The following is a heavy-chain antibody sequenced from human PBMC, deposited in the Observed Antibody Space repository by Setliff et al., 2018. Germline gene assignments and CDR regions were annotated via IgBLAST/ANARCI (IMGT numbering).Heavy chain of an antibody. D-gene: IGHD3-16*01. CDR1: GYTLNNYA. CDR2: INTKTGNP. Sequence: ASVKVSCKASGYTLNNYAMNWVRQAPGQGFEWMGWINTKTGNPTYAQDFTGRLVFSLDTSVNTAFVQISNLKAEDTAVYYCARDGGNGVDYWGQGTLVTVS. J-gene: IGHJ4*02. CDR3: ARDGGNGVDY. V-gene: IGHV7-4-1*02.